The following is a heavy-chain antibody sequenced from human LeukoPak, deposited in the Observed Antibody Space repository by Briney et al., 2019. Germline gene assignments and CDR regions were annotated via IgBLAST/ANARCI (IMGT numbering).Heavy chain of an antibody. J-gene: IGHJ4*02. CDR1: GFTVSSNY. D-gene: IGHD3-10*01. CDR2: IYSGGST. V-gene: IGHV3-53*01. Sequence: GGSLRLSCAASGFTVSSNYMSWVRQAPGKGLEWVSVIYSGGSTYYADSVKGRFTISRDNSKNTLYLQMNSLRAEDTAVYYCARDALGYYGSGSPRGDYWGQGTLVTVSS. CDR3: ARDALGYYGSGSPRGDY.